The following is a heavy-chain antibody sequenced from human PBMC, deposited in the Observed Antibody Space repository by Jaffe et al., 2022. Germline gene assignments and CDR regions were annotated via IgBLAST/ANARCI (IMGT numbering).Heavy chain of an antibody. J-gene: IGHJ3*02. D-gene: IGHD3-3*01. Sequence: QVQLVESGGGVVQPGRSLRLSCAASGFTFSSYGMHWVRQAPGKGLEWVAVISYDGSNKYYADSVKGRFTISRDNSKNTLYLQMNSLRAEDTAVYYCAKVQFITIFGVEHDAFDIWGQGTMVTVSS. V-gene: IGHV3-30*18. CDR2: ISYDGSNK. CDR3: AKVQFITIFGVEHDAFDI. CDR1: GFTFSSYG.